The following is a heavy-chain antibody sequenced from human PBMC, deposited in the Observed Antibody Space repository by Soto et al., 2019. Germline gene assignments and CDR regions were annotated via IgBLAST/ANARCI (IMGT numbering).Heavy chain of an antibody. CDR2: IGPAGDT. J-gene: IGHJ4*02. Sequence: PGGSLRLSCAASGFTFSSYDMHWVRQGTGKRLEWVSGIGPAGDTYYPGSVRGRFTISRENAKKTLHLQMNSLRAEDTAVYYCARDTEKGLDYWGQGTLVTVSS. V-gene: IGHV3-13*01. D-gene: IGHD4-4*01. CDR1: GFTFSSYD. CDR3: ARDTEKGLDY.